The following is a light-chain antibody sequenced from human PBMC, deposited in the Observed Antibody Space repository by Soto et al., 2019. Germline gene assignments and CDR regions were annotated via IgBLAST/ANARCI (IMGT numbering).Light chain of an antibody. Sequence: QSVLTQPASVSGSPGQSITISCTGTYSDVGAFNFVTWYQQHPGKAPKLIICNVSERPSGVSNRFSGSKSGNTASLTIAGLQAEDEADYYCNSYTTSRTYVFGTGTKV. J-gene: IGLJ1*01. V-gene: IGLV2-14*01. CDR1: YSDVGAFNF. CDR2: NVS. CDR3: NSYTTSRTYV.